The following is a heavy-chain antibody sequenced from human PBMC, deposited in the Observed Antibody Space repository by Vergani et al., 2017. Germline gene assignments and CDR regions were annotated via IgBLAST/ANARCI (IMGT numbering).Heavy chain of an antibody. J-gene: IGHJ6*03. Sequence: QVQLQESGPGLVKPSETLSLTCTVSGGSISSHYWSWIRQPPGKGLERIGYIYYSGSTNYNPSLKSRVTISVDTSKNQFSLKLSSVTAADTAVYYCARGLDSSGWYYYYYYYMDVWGKGTTVTVSS. V-gene: IGHV4-59*11. CDR3: ARGLDSSGWYYYYYYYMDV. D-gene: IGHD6-19*01. CDR2: IYYSGST. CDR1: GGSISSHY.